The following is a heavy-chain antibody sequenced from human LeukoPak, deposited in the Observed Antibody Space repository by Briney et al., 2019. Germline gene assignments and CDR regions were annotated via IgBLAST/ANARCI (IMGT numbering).Heavy chain of an antibody. CDR2: INPSGGST. V-gene: IGHV1-46*01. CDR3: ARSPGFLEWLFPCDY. Sequence: ASVKVSCKASGYTFTSYYMHWVRQAPGQGLEWMGIINPSGGSTSYAQKFQGRVTMTRDTSTSTVYMELSSLRSDDTAVYYCARSPGFLEWLFPCDYWGQGTLVTVSS. J-gene: IGHJ4*02. D-gene: IGHD3-3*01. CDR1: GYTFTSYY.